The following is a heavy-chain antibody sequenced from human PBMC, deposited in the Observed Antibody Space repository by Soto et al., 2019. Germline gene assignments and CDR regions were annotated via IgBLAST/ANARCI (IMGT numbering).Heavy chain of an antibody. V-gene: IGHV1-3*01. Sequence: QVQLVQSGAEVKKPGASVKVSCKASGYTFTSYAMHWVRQAPGQRLEWMGWINAGNGNTKYSQKFQGRVTITRDTSASTAYMELSSLGSEDTAVYYCAGDTDGSGSYYPAIFDYWGQGTLVTVSS. J-gene: IGHJ4*02. CDR1: GYTFTSYA. CDR3: AGDTDGSGSYYPAIFDY. D-gene: IGHD3-10*01. CDR2: INAGNGNT.